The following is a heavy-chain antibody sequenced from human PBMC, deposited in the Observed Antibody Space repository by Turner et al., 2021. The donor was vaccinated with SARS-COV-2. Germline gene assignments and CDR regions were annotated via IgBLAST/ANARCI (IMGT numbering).Heavy chain of an antibody. Sequence: QVQLQESGPGLVQPSQTLSLTCTVSCGSISSGAYYWSWIRQHPGKGLEWIGYIYYSGSTYYNPSLKSRVTISVDTSKNQFSLKLSSVTAADTAVYYCARAGTDWLQYYYFDYWGQGTLVTVSS. CDR1: CGSISSGAYY. CDR3: ARAGTDWLQYYYFDY. J-gene: IGHJ4*02. D-gene: IGHD3-9*01. V-gene: IGHV4-31*03. CDR2: IYYSGST.